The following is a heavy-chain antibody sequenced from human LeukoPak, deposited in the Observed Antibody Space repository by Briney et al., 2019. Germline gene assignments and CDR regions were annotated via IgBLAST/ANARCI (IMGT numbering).Heavy chain of an antibody. CDR1: GFTLSDYY. CDR2: ISSSAINI. CDR3: ARLRSSSYYFDY. D-gene: IGHD6-6*01. J-gene: IGHJ4*02. Sequence: GGSLRLSCAASGFTLSDYYMSWIRQAPGKGLEWVSFISSSAINIYYADSVKGRFTISRDSAKDSLYLQMNSLRAEDTAVYYCARLRSSSYYFDYWGQGTLVTVSS. V-gene: IGHV3-11*01.